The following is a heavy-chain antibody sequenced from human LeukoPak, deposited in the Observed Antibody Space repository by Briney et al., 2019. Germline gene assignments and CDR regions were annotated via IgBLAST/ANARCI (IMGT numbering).Heavy chain of an antibody. J-gene: IGHJ4*02. Sequence: SETLSLTCTVSGGSISSYYWSWIRQPPGKGLEWIGYIYYSGSTNYNPSLKSRVTISVDTSKNQFSLKLSSVTAADTAVYYCATSFYGGRRTFDYWGQGTLVTVSS. D-gene: IGHD4-23*01. CDR3: ATSFYGGRRTFDY. CDR1: GGSISSYY. V-gene: IGHV4-59*12. CDR2: IYYSGST.